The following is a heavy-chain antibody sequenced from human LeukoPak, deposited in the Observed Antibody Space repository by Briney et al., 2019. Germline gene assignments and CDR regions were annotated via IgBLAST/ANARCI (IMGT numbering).Heavy chain of an antibody. D-gene: IGHD1-26*01. CDR2: IKSKTDGGTT. V-gene: IGHV3-15*01. CDR3: TTSSSVRGSYRD. Sequence: GGSLRLSSAASGFTFSNAWMSWVRQAPGKGLEWVGRIKSKTDGGTTDYAAPVKGRFTISRDDSKNTLYLQMNSLKTEDTAVYYCTTSSSVRGSYRDWGQGTLVTVSS. CDR1: GFTFSNAW. J-gene: IGHJ4*02.